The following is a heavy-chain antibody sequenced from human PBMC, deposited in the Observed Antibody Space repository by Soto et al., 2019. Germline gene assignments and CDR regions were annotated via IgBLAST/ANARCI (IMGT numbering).Heavy chain of an antibody. CDR3: ARGDSSSYGMDV. CDR2: ISYYGSNK. J-gene: IGHJ6*02. V-gene: IGHV3-30*03. Sequence: QVQLVESGGGVVQPGRSLRLSCAASGFTFSSYGMHWVRQAPGKGLEWVAVISYYGSNKYYADSVKGRFTISRDNSKNTLYLQMNSLRAEDTAVYYCARGDSSSYGMDVWGQGTTVTVSS. D-gene: IGHD6-6*01. CDR1: GFTFSSYG.